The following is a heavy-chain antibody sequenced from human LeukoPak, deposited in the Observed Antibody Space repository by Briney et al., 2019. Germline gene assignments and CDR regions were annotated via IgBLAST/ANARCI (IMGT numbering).Heavy chain of an antibody. D-gene: IGHD3-22*01. Sequence: SETLSLTCAVYGGSFSGYYWSWIRQPPGKGLEWIGEINHSGSTNYNPSLKSRVTISVDTSKNQFSLKLSSVTAADTAVYYCARHVFIPWPYYDSSGYRRDWFDPWGQGTLVTVSS. CDR2: INHSGST. CDR3: ARHVFIPWPYYDSSGYRRDWFDP. CDR1: GGSFSGYY. V-gene: IGHV4-34*01. J-gene: IGHJ5*02.